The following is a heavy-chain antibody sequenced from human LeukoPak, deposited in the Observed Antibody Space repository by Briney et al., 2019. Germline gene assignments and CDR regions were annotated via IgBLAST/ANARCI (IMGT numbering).Heavy chain of an antibody. CDR3: AVRFRLPGDI. CDR1: GGSFSGYY. CDR2: INHSGST. Sequence: PSETLSLTCAVYGGSFSGYYWSWIRQPPGKGLEWIGEINHSGSTNYNPSLKSRVTISVDTSKNQFSLKLSSVTAADTAVYYCAVRFRLPGDIWGQGTMVTVSS. V-gene: IGHV4-34*01. D-gene: IGHD3-10*01. J-gene: IGHJ3*02.